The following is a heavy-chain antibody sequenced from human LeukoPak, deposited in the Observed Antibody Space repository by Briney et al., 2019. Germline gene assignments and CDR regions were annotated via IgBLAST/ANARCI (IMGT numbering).Heavy chain of an antibody. J-gene: IGHJ3*02. Sequence: PSETLSLTCTVSGGSISSRSYYWSWIRQPPGKGLEWIGYIYYSGSTNYNPALKSRVTISVDTSKNQFSLKLSSVTAADTAVYYCARSQLEMPTTLSFDIWGQGTMVTVSS. CDR1: GGSISSRSYY. CDR3: ARSQLEMPTTLSFDI. D-gene: IGHD5-24*01. V-gene: IGHV4-61*01. CDR2: IYYSGST.